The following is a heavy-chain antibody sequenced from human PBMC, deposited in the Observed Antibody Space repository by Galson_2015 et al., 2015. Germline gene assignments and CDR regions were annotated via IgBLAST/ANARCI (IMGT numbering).Heavy chain of an antibody. CDR2: IYYSGST. V-gene: IGHV4-31*03. J-gene: IGHJ6*02. Sequence: TLSLTCTVSGGSISSGGYYWSWIRQHPGKGLEWIGYIYYSGSTYYNPSLKSRVTISVDTSKNQFSLKLSSVTAADTAVYYCSGCSGGSCYSDYYYYGMDVWGQGTTVTVSS. CDR3: SGCSGGSCYSDYYYYGMDV. CDR1: GGSISSGGYY. D-gene: IGHD2-15*01.